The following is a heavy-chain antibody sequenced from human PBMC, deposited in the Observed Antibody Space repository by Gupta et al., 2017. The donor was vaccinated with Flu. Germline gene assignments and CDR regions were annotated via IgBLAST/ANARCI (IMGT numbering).Heavy chain of an antibody. J-gene: IGHJ2*01. Sequence: QVQLQESGPGLVKPSQTLSLTCTVSGGSISINDYYWSWIRQHPGKGLEWIGYIYYSGTTYYNPSLKSRLTISVDTSKNQFSLNLTSVTAADTAVYFCAGTVDPWAADGGWYFNLWGRGALVTVSS. V-gene: IGHV4-31*03. CDR1: GGSISINDYY. CDR2: IYYSGTT. D-gene: IGHD3-16*01. CDR3: AGTVDPWAADGGWYFNL.